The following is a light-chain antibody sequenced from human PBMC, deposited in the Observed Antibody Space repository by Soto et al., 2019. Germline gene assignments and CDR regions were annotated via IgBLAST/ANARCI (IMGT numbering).Light chain of an antibody. J-gene: IGKJ1*01. CDR3: QMYDDWPDT. CDR2: DAS. CDR1: QSVSSN. V-gene: IGKV3-15*01. Sequence: EKVMTQSPATLSVSPGERATLSCRASQSVSSNLAWYQQKPGQAPRLLIYDASTRATGIPARFSGSGSGTEFTLTISSLHSEYLAVYYCQMYDDWPDTFGQG.